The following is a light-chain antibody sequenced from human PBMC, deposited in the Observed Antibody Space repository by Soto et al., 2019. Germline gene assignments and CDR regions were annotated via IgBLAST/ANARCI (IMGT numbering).Light chain of an antibody. CDR2: TDN. CDR1: SSNIGSNR. CDR3: AAWDDSLSGVV. J-gene: IGLJ2*01. V-gene: IGLV1-47*02. Sequence: QAVVTQPPSASRTPGQSVTISCSGSSSNIGSNRVYWYQQLPGTAPKLLIHTDNQRPSGVPDRFSGSKSGTSASLAISGLRSEDEADYYCAAWDDSLSGVVFGGGTKLTVL.